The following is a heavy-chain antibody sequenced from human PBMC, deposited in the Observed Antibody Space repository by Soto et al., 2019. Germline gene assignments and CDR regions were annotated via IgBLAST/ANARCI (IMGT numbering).Heavy chain of an antibody. D-gene: IGHD6-6*01. J-gene: IGHJ6*02. V-gene: IGHV3-11*01. CDR1: GFTFSDYY. Sequence: QVQLVESGGGLVKPGGSLRLSCAASGFTFSDYYMNWIRQAPGKGLEWVSYITSSGRTTYYADSVKGRFTISRDNAKNSLYLPMNSLSAEDTAVSYCPPDLGLVPEYSSSPLSYYGMDVRGQGTTVTVSS. CDR3: PPDLGLVPEYSSSPLSYYGMDV. CDR2: ITSSGRTT.